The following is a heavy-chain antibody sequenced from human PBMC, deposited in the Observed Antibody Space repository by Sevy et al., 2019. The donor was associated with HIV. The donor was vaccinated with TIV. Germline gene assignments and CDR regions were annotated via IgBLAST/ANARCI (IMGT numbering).Heavy chain of an antibody. J-gene: IGHJ6*02. CDR3: ARDHVKDGDLGDYYYFAMDV. CDR1: GFTFSDYY. V-gene: IGHV3-11*01. D-gene: IGHD4-17*01. Sequence: GGSLRLSCAASGFTFSDYYMSWIRQAPGKGLEWLSYISGSDNTIYYADSVKGRFTISRDNAKNSLYLQMNSLRAEDTAEYYCARDHVKDGDLGDYYYFAMDVWGQGTSVTVSS. CDR2: ISGSDNTI.